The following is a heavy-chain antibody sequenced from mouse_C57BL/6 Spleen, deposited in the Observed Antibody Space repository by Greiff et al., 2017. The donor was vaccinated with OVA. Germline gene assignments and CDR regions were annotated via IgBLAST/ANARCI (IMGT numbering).Heavy chain of an antibody. CDR2: ISSGGSYT. D-gene: IGHD3-3*01. Sequence: EVQGVESGGDLVKPGGSLKLSCAASGFTFSSYGMSWVRQTPDKRLEWVATISSGGSYTYYPDSVKGRFTISRDNAKNTLYLQMSSLKSEDTAMYYCAREGQDYFDYWGQGTTLTVSS. V-gene: IGHV5-6*01. CDR1: GFTFSSYG. CDR3: AREGQDYFDY. J-gene: IGHJ2*01.